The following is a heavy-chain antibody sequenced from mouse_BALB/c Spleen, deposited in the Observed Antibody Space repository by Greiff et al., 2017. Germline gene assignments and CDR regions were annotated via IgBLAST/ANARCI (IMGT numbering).Heavy chain of an antibody. V-gene: IGHV7-3*02. D-gene: IGHD2-1*01. J-gene: IGHJ4*01. CDR3: ARDYGNYGNAMDY. CDR2: IRNKANGYTT. Sequence: EVQVVESGGGLVQPGGSLRLSCATSGFTFTDYYMSWVRQPPGKALEWLGFIRNKANGYTTEYSASVKGRFTISRDNSQSILYLQMNTLRAEDSATYYCARDYGNYGNAMDYWGQGTSGTVSS. CDR1: GFTFTDYY.